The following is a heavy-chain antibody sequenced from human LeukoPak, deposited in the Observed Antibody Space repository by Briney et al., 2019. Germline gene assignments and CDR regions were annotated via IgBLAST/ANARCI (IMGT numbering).Heavy chain of an antibody. V-gene: IGHV4-59*08. CDR2: IYYSGST. J-gene: IGHJ3*02. D-gene: IGHD3-22*01. Sequence: SETLSLTCTVSGGSISSYYWSWIRQPPGKGLEWIGYIYYSGSTNYNPSLKSRVTISVDTSKNQFSLKLSSVTAADTAVYYCARANYYDSSGYAFDIWGQGTMVTVSS. CDR1: GGSISSYY. CDR3: ARANYYDSSGYAFDI.